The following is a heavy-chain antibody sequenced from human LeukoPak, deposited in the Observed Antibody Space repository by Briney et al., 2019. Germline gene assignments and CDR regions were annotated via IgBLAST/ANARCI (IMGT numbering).Heavy chain of an antibody. V-gene: IGHV3-30*18. CDR2: ISYDGSNK. J-gene: IGHJ4*02. Sequence: PGRSLRLSCAASGFTFSSYGMRWVRQAPGKGLEWVAVISYDGSNKYYADSVKGRFTISRDNSKNTLYLQMNSLRAEDTAVYYCAKEGSWETYYFDYWGQGTLVTVSS. CDR3: AKEGSWETYYFDY. CDR1: GFTFSSYG. D-gene: IGHD6-13*01.